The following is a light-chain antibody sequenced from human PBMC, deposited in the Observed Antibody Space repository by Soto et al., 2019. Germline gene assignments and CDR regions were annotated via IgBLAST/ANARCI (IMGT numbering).Light chain of an antibody. CDR1: QDISNY. V-gene: IGKV1-33*01. CDR2: DAS. CDR3: QQYDNLRYT. J-gene: IGKJ2*01. Sequence: DIQMSQSPSSLSASVGDRVTITCQARQDISNYLNWYQQKPGKAPKLLIFDASNLQAGVTSRFSGSGSGTAFTFTISSLQPEDIATYYCQQYDNLRYTFGQGTKVDSK.